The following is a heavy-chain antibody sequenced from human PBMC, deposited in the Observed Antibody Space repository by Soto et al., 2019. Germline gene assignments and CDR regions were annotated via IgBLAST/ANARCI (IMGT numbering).Heavy chain of an antibody. CDR3: ARINIAGTFYYDN. Sequence: SETLSLTCNVSGGSITSGDYYWSWVRQPPGKGLEWIGYIYYSGSAYYNPSLKTRLAMSVDTSNNHFSLKLSSVTAADTAVYYWARINIAGTFYYDNWGQGTPVTV. D-gene: IGHD6-13*01. V-gene: IGHV4-30-4*01. CDR1: GGSITSGDYY. J-gene: IGHJ4*02. CDR2: IYYSGSA.